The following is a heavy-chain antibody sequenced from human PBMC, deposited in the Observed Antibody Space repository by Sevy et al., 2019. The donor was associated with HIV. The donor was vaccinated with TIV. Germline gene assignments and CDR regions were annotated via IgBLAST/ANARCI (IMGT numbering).Heavy chain of an antibody. V-gene: IGHV4-30-2*01. Sequence: SETLSITCAVSGVSISSGAYSWNWIRQPPGKGLEWIGYIYHTGNTYYNPSLKSRITISLDRSKNQFSLRLSSVTAAETAAYFCARDGGTMTTPGSFDIWGQGTMVTVSS. J-gene: IGHJ3*02. CDR1: GVSISSGAYS. D-gene: IGHD4-17*01. CDR3: ARDGGTMTTPGSFDI. CDR2: IYHTGNT.